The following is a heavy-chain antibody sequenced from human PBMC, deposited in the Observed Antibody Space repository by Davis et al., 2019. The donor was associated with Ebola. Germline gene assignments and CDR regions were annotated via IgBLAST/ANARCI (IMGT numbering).Heavy chain of an antibody. D-gene: IGHD3-22*01. CDR3: ARVVTMIVVT. CDR2: ISSSSSYI. J-gene: IGHJ4*02. Sequence: GESLKISCAASGFTFSSYAMSWVRQAPGKGLEWVSSISSSSSYIYYADSVKGRFTISRGNAKNSLYLQMNSLRAEDTAVYYCARVVTMIVVTWGQGTLVTVSS. V-gene: IGHV3-21*01. CDR1: GFTFSSYA.